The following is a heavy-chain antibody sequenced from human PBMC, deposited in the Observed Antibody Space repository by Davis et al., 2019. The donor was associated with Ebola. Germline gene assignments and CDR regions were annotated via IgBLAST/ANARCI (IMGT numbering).Heavy chain of an antibody. CDR1: GGSIRSYY. V-gene: IGHV4-59*12. D-gene: IGHD3/OR15-3a*01. CDR3: ARVEGGSGLDY. Sequence: SETLSLTCTVSGGSIRSYYWSWIRQPPGKGLEWIGYIYYSGSTNYNPSLKSRVTISVDTSKNQFSLKLSSVTAADTAVYYCARVEGGSGLDYWGQGTLVTVSS. J-gene: IGHJ4*02. CDR2: IYYSGST.